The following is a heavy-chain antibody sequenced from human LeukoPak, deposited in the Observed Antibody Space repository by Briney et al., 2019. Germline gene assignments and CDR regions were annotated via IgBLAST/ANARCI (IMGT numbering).Heavy chain of an antibody. D-gene: IGHD3-16*01. CDR1: GFRFSSYE. J-gene: IGHJ3*02. Sequence: GGSLRLSRAASGFRFSSYEMHWVRQATGKGLEWVSAIGTVGDTYYPDSVKGRFTITREDAKNSLYLQMSSLRAGDTAVYYCVRYLTGENAFDIWGQGTMVTVSS. CDR2: IGTVGDT. CDR3: VRYLTGENAFDI. V-gene: IGHV3-13*01.